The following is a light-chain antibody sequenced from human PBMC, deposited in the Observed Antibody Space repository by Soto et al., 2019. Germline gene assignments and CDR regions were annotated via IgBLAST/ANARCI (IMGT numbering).Light chain of an antibody. CDR1: QSVSSN. J-gene: IGKJ5*01. CDR3: QHYYNLPIT. Sequence: EIVMTQSPATLSVSPGERATLSCRASQSVSSNFAWYQQKPGQAPRLLIYGASTRATGIPARFSGGGSEKEFTLTISSLQSEDFAVYYCQHYYNLPITFGQGTRLEIK. V-gene: IGKV3-15*01. CDR2: GAS.